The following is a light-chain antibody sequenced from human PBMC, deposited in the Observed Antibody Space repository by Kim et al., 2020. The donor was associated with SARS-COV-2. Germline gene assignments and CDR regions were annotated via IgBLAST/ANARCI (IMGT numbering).Light chain of an antibody. V-gene: IGKV1-8*01. CDR3: QQYYSYSLT. CDR1: QGISSY. CDR2: AAS. Sequence: ASTGTTGTITCRASQGISSYLAWYQQKPGKAPKLLIYAASTLQSGVPSRFSGSGSGTAFTLTISCLQSEDFATYYCQQYYSYSLTFGGGTKVDIK. J-gene: IGKJ4*01.